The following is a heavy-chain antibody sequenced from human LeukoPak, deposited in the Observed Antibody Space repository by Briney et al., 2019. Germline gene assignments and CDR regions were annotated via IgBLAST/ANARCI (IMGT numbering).Heavy chain of an antibody. CDR2: IYSGGST. CDR3: AKRLFDY. Sequence: QSGGSLRLSCAASGFTVSSNYMNWVRQAPGRGLEWVSVIYSGGSTDYADSVKGRFTISRDNSKNTLYLQMNSLRAEDTAVYYCAKRLFDYWGQGTLVTVSS. V-gene: IGHV3-66*04. CDR1: GFTVSSNY. J-gene: IGHJ4*02.